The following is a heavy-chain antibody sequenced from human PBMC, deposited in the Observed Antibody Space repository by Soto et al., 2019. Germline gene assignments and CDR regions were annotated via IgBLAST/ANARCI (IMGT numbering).Heavy chain of an antibody. CDR3: AREYSSSAGWFAP. CDR2: IYHSGNT. Sequence: SETLSLTCAVSDYSIGRGYYWCWILRPPGGGLEWIGSIYHSGNTHYNPSLKSRVTILVDKYKNQFSLKLKSVTAADTAVYFCAREYSSSAGWFAPWGPGAQVT. J-gene: IGHJ5*02. V-gene: IGHV4-38-2*02. D-gene: IGHD6-6*01. CDR1: DYSIGRGYY.